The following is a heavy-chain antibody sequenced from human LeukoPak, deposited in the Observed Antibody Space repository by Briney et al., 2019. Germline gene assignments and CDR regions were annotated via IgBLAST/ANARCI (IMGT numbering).Heavy chain of an antibody. CDR2: IKRDGSGE. D-gene: IGHD1-26*01. CDR1: GLIFGIRW. CDR3: ASLLGDKTIFDF. J-gene: IGHJ4*02. Sequence: GGSLRLSCAASGLIFGIRWMSWIRQAPGKGLEWVANIKRDGSGEYYLDSVKGRFTISRDNAKNSLYLQMNSLRAEDTAVYYCASLLGDKTIFDFWGQGTLATVSS. V-gene: IGHV3-7*01.